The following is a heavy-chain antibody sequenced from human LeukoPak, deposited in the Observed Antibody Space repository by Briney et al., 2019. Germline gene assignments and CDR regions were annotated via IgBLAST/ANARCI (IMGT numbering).Heavy chain of an antibody. Sequence: PGGSLRLSCAASGFTFSSYGMHWVRHAPGKGLEWVAFIRYDGSNKYYADSVKGRFTISRDNSKNTLYLQMNSLRAEDTAVYYCAKDGTTAMVLDYWGQGTLVTVSS. CDR3: AKDGTTAMVLDY. V-gene: IGHV3-30*02. D-gene: IGHD5-18*01. J-gene: IGHJ4*02. CDR2: IRYDGSNK. CDR1: GFTFSSYG.